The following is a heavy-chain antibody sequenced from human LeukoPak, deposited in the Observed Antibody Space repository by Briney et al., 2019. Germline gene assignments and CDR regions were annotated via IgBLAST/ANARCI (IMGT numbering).Heavy chain of an antibody. CDR1: DGSISSSY. Sequence: SETLSLTCAVSDGSISSSYWSWIRQPAGKGLEWIGRIYTSGSTNYNPSLKSRVTISVDTSKNQFSLKLSSVTAADTAVYYCARGQTYYYDSSGYYYFDYWGQGTLVTVSS. J-gene: IGHJ4*02. V-gene: IGHV4-4*07. CDR2: IYTSGST. CDR3: ARGQTYYYDSSGYYYFDY. D-gene: IGHD3-22*01.